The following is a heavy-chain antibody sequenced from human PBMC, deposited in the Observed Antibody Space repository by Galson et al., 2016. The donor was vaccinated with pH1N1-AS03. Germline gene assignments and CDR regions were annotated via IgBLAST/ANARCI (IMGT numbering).Heavy chain of an antibody. CDR2: IRPISGAA. CDR3: ARDRYYDAAGRYFYESEH. J-gene: IGHJ4*02. Sequence: SVKVSCKASGGTFSSYAITWMRQAPRQGLEWVGGIRPISGAASYAQKFQGRLTITADESTSTIYMELRSLTSEDTAVYYCARDRYYDAAGRYFYESEHWGQGTLVTVS. CDR1: GGTFSSYA. D-gene: IGHD3-16*01. V-gene: IGHV1-69*13.